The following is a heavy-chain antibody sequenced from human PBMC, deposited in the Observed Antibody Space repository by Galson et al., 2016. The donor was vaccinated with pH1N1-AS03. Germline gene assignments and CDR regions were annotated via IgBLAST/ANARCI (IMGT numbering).Heavy chain of an antibody. V-gene: IGHV1-69*13. Sequence: SVKVSCKASGGTFNSYAISWVRQAPGQGLEWMGGIIPIFGTVNFAQRFQGRLTITADESTSTAYMDLSSLRSDDTAVYYCARSGWHPSHYYDSHALGYWGQGTLVTVSS. CDR1: GGTFNSYA. J-gene: IGHJ4*02. D-gene: IGHD3-22*01. CDR2: IIPIFGTV. CDR3: ARSGWHPSHYYDSHALGY.